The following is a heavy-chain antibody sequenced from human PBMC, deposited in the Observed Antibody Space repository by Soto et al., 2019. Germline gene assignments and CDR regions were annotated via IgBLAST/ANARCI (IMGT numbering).Heavy chain of an antibody. V-gene: IGHV3-30*18. Sequence: QVQLVESGGGVVQPGRSLRLSCAASGFTFSTYGMHWVRQPPGKGLEWVAVISSDGKSEHYADPVKGRFSISRDNSKNTLSLQINSLRVEDTAVYYCAKTITTYSGDSRGRGALVDYWGQVHLVTVSS. D-gene: IGHD3-22*01. J-gene: IGHJ4*02. CDR3: AKTITTYSGDSRGRGALVDY. CDR2: ISSDGKSE. CDR1: GFTFSTYG.